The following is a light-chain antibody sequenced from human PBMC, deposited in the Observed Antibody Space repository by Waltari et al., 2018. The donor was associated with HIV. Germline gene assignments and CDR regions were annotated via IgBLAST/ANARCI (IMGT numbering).Light chain of an antibody. CDR1: QGIRNN. V-gene: IGKV1-17*01. J-gene: IGKJ1*01. CDR3: LQHNNYPRT. Sequence: DIQMTQSPSSLSASVGDRVTITCRASQGIRNNLGWFQQKPGKAPQRLIFGASSLHPGVPSRFSGSRSGTEFTLTISSLQPEDFATYYCLQHNNYPRTFGRGTKVEIK. CDR2: GAS.